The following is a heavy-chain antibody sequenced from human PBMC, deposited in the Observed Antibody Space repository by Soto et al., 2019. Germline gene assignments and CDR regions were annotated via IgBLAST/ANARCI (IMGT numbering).Heavy chain of an antibody. CDR1: GGSFSSYA. CDR3: AADLLAAAGVSTFDY. V-gene: IGHV1-69*13. CDR2: IIPIVGTG. D-gene: IGHD6-13*01. J-gene: IGHJ4*02. Sequence: SVKVSCKASGGSFSSYAISWVRQAPGQGLEWMGGIIPIVGTGNYAQNFQGRVTITADESTSTAYMELSGLRSEDTAVYYCAADLLAAAGVSTFDYWGQGTLVTV.